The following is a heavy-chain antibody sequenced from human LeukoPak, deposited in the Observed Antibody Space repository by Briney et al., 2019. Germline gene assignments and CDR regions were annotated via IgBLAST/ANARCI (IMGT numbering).Heavy chain of an antibody. J-gene: IGHJ5*02. D-gene: IGHD5-18*01. V-gene: IGHV4-59*11. CDR1: GGSISSHY. CDR3: AREVHTDMVVWFDP. CDR2: ISYSGST. Sequence: PSETLSLTCTVTGGSISSHYWSWIRQSPGKGLEWIGYISYSGSTNYNPSLKSRVAISVDMSKNQSYLRLSLVTAADTAVYYCAREVHTDMVVWFDPWGQGILVTVSS.